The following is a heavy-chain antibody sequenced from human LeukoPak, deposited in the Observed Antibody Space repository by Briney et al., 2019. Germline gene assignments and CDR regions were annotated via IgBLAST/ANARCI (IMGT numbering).Heavy chain of an antibody. J-gene: IGHJ4*02. V-gene: IGHV3-30*02. Sequence: GGSLRLSCAASGFTFSSYGMHWVRQAPGKGLEWVAFIRYDGSNKYYADSVKGRFTISRDNSKNTLYLQMNSLRAEDTAVYYCXXDXXGXYGXGSYYLDYFDYWGQGTLVTVSS. CDR2: IRYDGSNK. CDR3: XXDXXGXYGXGSYYLDYFDY. D-gene: IGHD3-10*01. CDR1: GFTFSSYG.